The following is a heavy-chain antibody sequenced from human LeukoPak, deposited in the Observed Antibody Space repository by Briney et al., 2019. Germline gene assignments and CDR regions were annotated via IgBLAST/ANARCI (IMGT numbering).Heavy chain of an antibody. CDR1: GFTFSSYA. CDR2: ISGSGGST. Sequence: GGSLRLSCAASGFTFSSYAMSWVRQAPGKGLEWVSAISGSGGSTYYADSVKGRFTISRDNSKNTLYLQMNSLRAEDTAVYYCARETILDSSGYYDYWGQGTLVTVSS. V-gene: IGHV3-23*01. J-gene: IGHJ4*02. CDR3: ARETILDSSGYYDY. D-gene: IGHD3-22*01.